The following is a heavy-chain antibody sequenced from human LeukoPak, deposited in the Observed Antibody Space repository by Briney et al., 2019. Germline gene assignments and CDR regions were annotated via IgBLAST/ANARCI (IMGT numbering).Heavy chain of an antibody. V-gene: IGHV3-21*01. CDR2: ISSSSSYI. Sequence: PGGSLRLSCAASGFTFSSYAMSWVRQAPGKGLEWVSSISSSSSYIYYADSVKGRFTISRDNAKNSLYLQMNSLRAEDTAVYYCAIRERHFDYWGQGTLVTVSS. CDR3: AIRERHFDY. J-gene: IGHJ4*02. CDR1: GFTFSSYA. D-gene: IGHD5-24*01.